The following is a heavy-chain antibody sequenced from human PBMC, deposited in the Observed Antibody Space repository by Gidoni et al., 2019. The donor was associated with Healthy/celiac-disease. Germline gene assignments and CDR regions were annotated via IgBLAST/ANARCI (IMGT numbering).Heavy chain of an antibody. CDR3: ARDRDGYYGSGRPSSGWPLYPRYYYYGMDV. V-gene: IGHV3-11*01. CDR1: GFTFSDYY. CDR2: ISSSGSTI. J-gene: IGHJ6*02. D-gene: IGHD3-10*01. Sequence: SCAASGFTFSDYYMSWIRQAPGKGLEWVSYISSSGSTIYYADSVKGRFPISRDNAKTSLYLQMNSLRAEDTAVYYCARDRDGYYGSGRPSSGWPLYPRYYYYGMDVWGQGTTVTVSS.